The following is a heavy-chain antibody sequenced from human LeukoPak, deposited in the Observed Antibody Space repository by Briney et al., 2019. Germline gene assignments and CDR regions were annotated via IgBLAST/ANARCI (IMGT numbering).Heavy chain of an antibody. CDR3: ARAPMEVVVPAADDYYYGMDV. J-gene: IGHJ6*02. CDR2: NT. V-gene: IGHV1-8*01. D-gene: IGHD2-2*01. Sequence: NTGYAQKFQGRVTMTTSTSISTPYMELSSLRSEDTAVYYCARAPMEVVVPAADDYYYGMDVWGQGTTVTVSS.